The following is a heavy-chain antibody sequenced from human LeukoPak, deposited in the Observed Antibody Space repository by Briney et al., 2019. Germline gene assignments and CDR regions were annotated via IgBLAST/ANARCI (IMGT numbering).Heavy chain of an antibody. CDR1: GGTFSSYA. CDR3: AREDRFGGYGEDWFDP. CDR2: IIPILGIA. J-gene: IGHJ5*02. V-gene: IGHV1-69*04. D-gene: IGHD3-10*01. Sequence: ASVKVSCKASGGTFSSYAISWVRQAPGQGLEWMGRIIPILGIANYAQRFQGRVTITADKSTSTAYMELSSLRSEDTAVYYCAREDRFGGYGEDWFDPWGQGTLVTVSS.